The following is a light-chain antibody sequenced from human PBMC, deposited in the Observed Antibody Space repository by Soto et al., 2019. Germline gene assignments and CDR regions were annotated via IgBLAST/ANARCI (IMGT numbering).Light chain of an antibody. CDR2: RND. J-gene: IGLJ2*01. CDR3: AAWDDSLSGQWV. V-gene: IGLV1-47*01. Sequence: QLVLTQPPSASGTPGQRVTISCSGTSSNIGSNYVYWYQQLPGTAPKLLVYRNDQRPSGVPDRFSGSKSGTSASLAISGLRSDDEADYYCAAWDDSLSGQWVFGGGTKLTVL. CDR1: SSNIGSNY.